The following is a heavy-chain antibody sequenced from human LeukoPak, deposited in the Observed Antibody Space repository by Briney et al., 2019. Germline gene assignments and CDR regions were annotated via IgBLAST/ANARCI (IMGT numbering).Heavy chain of an antibody. CDR1: GYTFTGYY. J-gene: IGHJ4*02. CDR3: ARGGITIFEVVITYDY. CDR2: INPNSGGT. V-gene: IGHV1-2*02. Sequence: ASVKVSCKASGYTFTGYYMHWVRQAPGQGLEWMGWINPNSGGTNYAQKFQGRVTMTRDTSISTAYMELSRLRSDDTAVYYCARGGITIFEVVITYDYWGQGTLVTVSS. D-gene: IGHD3-3*01.